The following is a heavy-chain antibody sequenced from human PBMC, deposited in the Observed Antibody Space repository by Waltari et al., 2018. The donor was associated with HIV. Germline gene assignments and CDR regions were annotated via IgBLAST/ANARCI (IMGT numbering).Heavy chain of an antibody. Sequence: QVQLVQSGAEVKKPGASVKVSCKAFGYTFTSYDINWVRQATGQGLEWMGWINPARGKTGYAKEFQGRVTMTRKTSITTAYMELSGLRSEDTAVYYCARRASSWYENRENYFYGMDVWGQGTTVTVSS. CDR2: INPARGKT. J-gene: IGHJ6*02. D-gene: IGHD6-13*01. CDR1: GYTFTSYD. CDR3: ARRASSWYENRENYFYGMDV. V-gene: IGHV1-8*01.